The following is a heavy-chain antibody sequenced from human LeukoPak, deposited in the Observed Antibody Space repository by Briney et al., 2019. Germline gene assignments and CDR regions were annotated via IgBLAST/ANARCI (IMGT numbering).Heavy chain of an antibody. D-gene: IGHD6-13*01. CDR3: AKDKLAGIGSWFDP. CDR1: GFTFSSYA. V-gene: IGHV3-23*01. Sequence: GGSLRLSCAASGFTFSSYAMSWVRQAPGKGLEWVSAISGSGGSTYYADSVKGRFTISSDNSYNTLFLQMNSLRAGDTAVYYCAKDKLAGIGSWFDPWGQGTLVTVSS. J-gene: IGHJ5*02. CDR2: ISGSGGST.